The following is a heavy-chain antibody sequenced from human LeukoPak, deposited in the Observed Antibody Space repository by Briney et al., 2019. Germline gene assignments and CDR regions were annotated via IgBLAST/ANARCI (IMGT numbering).Heavy chain of an antibody. V-gene: IGHV4-4*02. D-gene: IGHD5/OR15-5a*01. CDR3: ARDKGSIYESSDSYVGYRYYGMDV. CDR1: GDSISSSNW. Sequence: SGTLSLTCAVSGDSISSSNWWSWVRQPPGKGLEWIGEIHHSGSTTNNPSLKSRITLSVDKSRNQFSLKLNSVTAADTAVYYCARDKGSIYESSDSYVGYRYYGMDVWGQGTTVIVSS. J-gene: IGHJ6*02. CDR2: IHHSGST.